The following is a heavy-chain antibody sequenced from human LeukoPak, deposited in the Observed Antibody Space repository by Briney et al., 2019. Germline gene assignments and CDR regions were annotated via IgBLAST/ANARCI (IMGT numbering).Heavy chain of an antibody. CDR3: AKDNTRYGSGSYYFDY. CDR1: GFTFSSYA. Sequence: GGSLRLSCAASGFTFSSYAMSWVRQAPGKGLEWVSTISGAGVGTYYADSLKGPFTISRDNSQNTLYLQMHSLRAEDTAVYYCAKDNTRYGSGSYYFDYWGQGTLVTVSS. V-gene: IGHV3-23*01. CDR2: ISGAGVGT. J-gene: IGHJ4*02. D-gene: IGHD3-10*01.